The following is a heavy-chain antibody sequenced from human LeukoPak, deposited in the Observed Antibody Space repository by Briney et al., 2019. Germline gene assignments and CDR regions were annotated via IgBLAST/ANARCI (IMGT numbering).Heavy chain of an antibody. Sequence: GESLKISCKGSGYSFTSYWISRVRQMPGKGLEWMGRIDPNYSYTNYSPSFQGHVTISADKSLSTAYLQWSSLKASDTAMYYCARHTELWVPYWGQGTLVTVSS. D-gene: IGHD5-18*01. CDR1: GYSFTSYW. CDR2: IDPNYSYT. V-gene: IGHV5-10-1*01. CDR3: ARHTELWVPY. J-gene: IGHJ4*02.